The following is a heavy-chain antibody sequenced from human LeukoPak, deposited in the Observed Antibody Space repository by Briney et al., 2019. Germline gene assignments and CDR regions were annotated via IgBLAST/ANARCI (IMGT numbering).Heavy chain of an antibody. D-gene: IGHD1-1*01. Sequence: PGGSLGLSCAASGFTFSSYGMHWVRQAPGKGLEWVAVISYDGSNKRYADSVKGRFTISRDNSKNTVNLQMNSLRTEDTAVYYCAKETTLRYFDYWGQGTLVTVSS. CDR1: GFTFSSYG. V-gene: IGHV3-30*18. CDR3: AKETTLRYFDY. J-gene: IGHJ4*02. CDR2: ISYDGSNK.